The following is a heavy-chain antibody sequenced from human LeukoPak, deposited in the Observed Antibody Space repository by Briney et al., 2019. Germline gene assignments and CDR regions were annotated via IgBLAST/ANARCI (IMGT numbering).Heavy chain of an antibody. V-gene: IGHV1-18*01. CDR1: GYTFTSYG. CDR2: ISAYNGNT. Sequence: AASVKVSCKASGYTFTSYGISWVRQAPGQGLEWMGWISAYNGNTNYAQKLQGRVTITADESTSTAYMELSSLRSEDTAVYYCASEGGDIVATILSYGMDVWGQGTTVTVSS. D-gene: IGHD5-12*01. CDR3: ASEGGDIVATILSYGMDV. J-gene: IGHJ6*02.